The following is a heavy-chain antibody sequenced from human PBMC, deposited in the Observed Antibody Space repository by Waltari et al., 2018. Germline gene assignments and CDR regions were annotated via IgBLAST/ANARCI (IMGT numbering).Heavy chain of an antibody. J-gene: IGHJ4*02. Sequence: QVQLVESGGGVVQPGRSLRLSCAASGFTFSSYGMHWVRQAPGKGLEWVAVISYDGSNKYYADSVKGRFTISRDNSKNTLYLQMNSLRAEDTAVYYCAKDHVVGATLPDYWGQGTLVTVSS. V-gene: IGHV3-30*18. CDR2: ISYDGSNK. D-gene: IGHD1-26*01. CDR1: GFTFSSYG. CDR3: AKDHVVGATLPDY.